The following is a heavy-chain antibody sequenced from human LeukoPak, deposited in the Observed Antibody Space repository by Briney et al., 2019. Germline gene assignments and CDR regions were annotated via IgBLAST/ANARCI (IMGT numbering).Heavy chain of an antibody. V-gene: IGHV6-1*01. CDR2: TYYRSKWYN. J-gene: IGHJ4*02. CDR1: RDSVSSNSAA. CDR3: ARERGDSSGYYWSYYFDY. Sequence: SQTLSLTCAISRDSVSSNSAAWNWIRQSPSRSLEWLGRTYYRSKWYNDYAVSVKSRITINPDTSKNQFSLQLNSVTPEDTAVYYCARERGDSSGYYWSYYFDYWGQGTLVTVSS. D-gene: IGHD3-22*01.